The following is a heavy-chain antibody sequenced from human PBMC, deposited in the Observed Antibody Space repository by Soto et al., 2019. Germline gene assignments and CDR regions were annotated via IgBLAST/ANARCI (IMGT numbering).Heavy chain of an antibody. Sequence: QVQLVQSGAEVKKPGASVKVSCKASGYSFTSHGISWVRQAPGQGLEWMAWISASNGDTNYAQKVQGRVYVTRDKCTITGYMELRSLRSEETAVYYCARMVRGSNIDYYHYMDVWGKGSTVTVSS. CDR1: GYSFTSHG. CDR2: ISASNGDT. J-gene: IGHJ6*03. CDR3: ARMVRGSNIDYYHYMDV. D-gene: IGHD3-10*01. V-gene: IGHV1-18*01.